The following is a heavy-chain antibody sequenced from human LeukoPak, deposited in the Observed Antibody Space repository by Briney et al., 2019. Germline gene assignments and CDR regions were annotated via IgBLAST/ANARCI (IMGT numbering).Heavy chain of an antibody. Sequence: PSETLSLTCTVSGGSISSYHWSWIRQPPGKGLEWIGYMYYSGSTNYNPSLKSRVTISVDTSKNQFSLKLSSVTAADTAVYYCARWFSQRSSRGGWYSPNYFDSWGQGTLVTVSS. CDR2: MYYSGST. D-gene: IGHD6-19*01. V-gene: IGHV4-59*01. J-gene: IGHJ4*02. CDR3: ARWFSQRSSRGGWYSPNYFDS. CDR1: GGSISSYH.